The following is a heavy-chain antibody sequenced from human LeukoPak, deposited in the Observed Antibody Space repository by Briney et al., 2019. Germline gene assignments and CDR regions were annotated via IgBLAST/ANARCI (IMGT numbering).Heavy chain of an antibody. CDR3: ARDQGGMTTVTTVDY. Sequence: SETLSLTCTVSGGSISSGSYYWSWIRQPAGKGLEWIGRIYTSGSTNYNPSLKSRVTISVDTSKNQFSLKLSSVTAADTAVYYCARDQGGMTTVTTVDYWGQGTLVTVSS. CDR2: IYTSGST. V-gene: IGHV4-61*02. J-gene: IGHJ4*02. CDR1: GGSISSGSYY. D-gene: IGHD4-17*01.